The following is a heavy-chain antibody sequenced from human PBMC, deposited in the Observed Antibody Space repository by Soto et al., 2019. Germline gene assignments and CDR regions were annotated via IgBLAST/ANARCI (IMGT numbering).Heavy chain of an antibody. CDR3: GRLGEDSHSIDP. J-gene: IGHJ5*02. CDR2: IYYGGST. V-gene: IGHV4-59*08. Sequence: SETLSLTCTVSGGSISPYYWSWIRQPPGKGLEWVGYIYYGGSTSYNPSLKSRVTISLETSKSQFSLRLSSVTAADTAVYYCGRLGEDSHSIDPWGPGTLVTVSS. CDR1: GGSISPYY. D-gene: IGHD2-15*01.